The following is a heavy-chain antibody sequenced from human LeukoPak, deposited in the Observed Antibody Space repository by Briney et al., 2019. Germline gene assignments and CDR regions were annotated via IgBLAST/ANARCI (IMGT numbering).Heavy chain of an antibody. Sequence: GGSLRLSCAASGFTFSRYAMNWVRQAPGKGLEWVSAINGSGGSTYYADSVKGRFTISRDNSKNTLYLQMNSLRAEDTAVYYCAKGPDCSSTSCYGNWFDPWGQGTLVTVSS. CDR2: INGSGGST. CDR3: AKGPDCSSTSCYGNWFDP. V-gene: IGHV3-23*01. D-gene: IGHD2-2*01. CDR1: GFTFSRYA. J-gene: IGHJ5*02.